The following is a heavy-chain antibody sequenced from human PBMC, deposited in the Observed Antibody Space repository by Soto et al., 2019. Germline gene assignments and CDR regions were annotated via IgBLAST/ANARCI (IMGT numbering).Heavy chain of an antibody. CDR2: IYPGDSDT. CDR3: ARHGSSSTSNYYYYGMDV. V-gene: IGHV5-51*01. J-gene: IGHJ6*02. D-gene: IGHD3-10*01. CDR1: GYSFTTYW. Sequence: PGESLKISCKASGYSFTTYWIGWVRQMPGRGLEWMGIIYPGDSDTRYSPSFQGQDTISADKSISTTYLQWSSLKASDTAMYYCARHGSSSTSNYYYYGMDVWGQGTTVTVSS.